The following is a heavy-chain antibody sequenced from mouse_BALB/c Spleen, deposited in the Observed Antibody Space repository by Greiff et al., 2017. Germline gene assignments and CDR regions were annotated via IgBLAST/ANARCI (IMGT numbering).Heavy chain of an antibody. CDR3: AREGGLYAMDY. CDR1: GFTFSSYG. J-gene: IGHJ4*01. Sequence: DVMLVESGGGLVQPGGSLKLSCAASGFTFSSYGMSWVRQTPDKRLELVATINSNGGSTYYPDSVKGRFTISRDNAKNTLYLQMSSLKSEDTAMYYCAREGGLYAMDYWGQGTSVTVSS. V-gene: IGHV5-6-3*01. CDR2: INSNGGST.